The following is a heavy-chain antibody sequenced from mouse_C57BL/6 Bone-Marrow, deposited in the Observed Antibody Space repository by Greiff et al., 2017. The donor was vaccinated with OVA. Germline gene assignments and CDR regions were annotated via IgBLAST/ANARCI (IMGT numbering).Heavy chain of an antibody. V-gene: IGHV1-64*01. CDR2: IHPNSGST. CDR1: GYTFTSYW. D-gene: IGHD4-1*01. J-gene: IGHJ1*03. CDR3: ARSNWSYWYFDV. Sequence: VKLQQPGAELVKPGASVKLSCKASGYTFTSYWMHWVKQRPGQGLEWIGMIHPNSGSTNYNEKFKSKATLTVDKSSSTAYMQLSSLTSEDSAVYYDARSNWSYWYFDVWGTGTTVTVSS.